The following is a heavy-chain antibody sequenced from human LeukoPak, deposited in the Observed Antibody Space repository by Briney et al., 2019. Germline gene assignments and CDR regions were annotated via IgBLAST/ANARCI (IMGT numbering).Heavy chain of an antibody. J-gene: IGHJ5*02. D-gene: IGHD1-14*01. CDR3: ARLFLPESEYHNWLDP. CDR2: IYHSGST. CDR1: GGSISGSNW. Sequence: SGTLSLTCAVSGGSISGSNWWSWVRQPPGKWLEWIGEIYHSGSTNYNPSLKSRVTISVDKSKNQFSLKLSSVTAADTAVYYCARLFLPESEYHNWLDPWGQGTLVTVSS. V-gene: IGHV4-4*02.